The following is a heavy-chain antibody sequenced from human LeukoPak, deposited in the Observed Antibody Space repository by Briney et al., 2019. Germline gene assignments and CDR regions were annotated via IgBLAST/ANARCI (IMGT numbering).Heavy chain of an antibody. J-gene: IGHJ6*02. CDR2: IYSGGST. D-gene: IGHD4-17*01. V-gene: IGHV3-53*04. CDR1: GFTVSSNY. Sequence: PGGSLRLSCAASGFTVSSNYMSWVRQAPGKGLEWVSVIYSGGSTYYADSVKGRFTISRHNSKNTLYLQMNSLRVEDTAVYYCARENPRDYGVMDVWGQGTTVTVSS. CDR3: ARENPRDYGVMDV.